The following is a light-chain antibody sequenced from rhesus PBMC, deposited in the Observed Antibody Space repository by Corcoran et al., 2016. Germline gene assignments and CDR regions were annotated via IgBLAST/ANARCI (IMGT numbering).Light chain of an antibody. CDR1: QSISSW. J-gene: IGKJ3*01. CDR2: KAS. CDR3: QQYSSSLFT. Sequence: DIQMTQSPSSLSASVGDTVTITCRASQSISSWLAWYQQKPGKAPKLLIYKASTWQSGVPSRFSGSGSGTDFTLTISSLQSEDFATYCCQQYSSSLFTFGPGTKLDIK. V-gene: IGKV1-22*01.